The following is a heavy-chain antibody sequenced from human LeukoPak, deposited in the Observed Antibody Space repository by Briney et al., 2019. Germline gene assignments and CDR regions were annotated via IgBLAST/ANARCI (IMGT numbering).Heavy chain of an antibody. CDR1: GFTVSSNY. CDR2: ISSSSSYI. Sequence: GGSLRLSCAASGFTVSSNYMSWVRQAPGKGLEWVSSISSSSSYIYYADSVKGRFTISRDNAKNSLYLQMNSLRAEDTAVYYCARAVAGFKTDAFDIWGQGTMVTVSS. V-gene: IGHV3-21*01. CDR3: ARAVAGFKTDAFDI. J-gene: IGHJ3*02. D-gene: IGHD6-19*01.